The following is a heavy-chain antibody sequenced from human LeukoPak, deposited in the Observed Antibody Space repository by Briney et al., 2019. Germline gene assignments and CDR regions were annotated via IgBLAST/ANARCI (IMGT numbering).Heavy chain of an antibody. D-gene: IGHD6-6*01. J-gene: IGHJ4*02. V-gene: IGHV4-39*07. CDR1: GASITSASHF. Sequence: SETLSLTCSVSGASITSASHFWGWIRQPPGKGLDWIGTIYYSGITYYNPSLKSRVTISIDTSKNQFSLRLNSVTAADTAVYYCARGVAARRLGYWGQGTLVTVSS. CDR2: IYYSGIT. CDR3: ARGVAARRLGY.